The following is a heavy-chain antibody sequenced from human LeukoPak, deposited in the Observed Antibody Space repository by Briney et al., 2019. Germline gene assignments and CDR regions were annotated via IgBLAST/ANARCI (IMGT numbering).Heavy chain of an antibody. CDR2: ISSNGGST. V-gene: IGHV3-64D*06. CDR3: AKDYSGSYYGPFDS. Sequence: GGSLRLSCSASGFTFSNYAMHWVRQAPGKGLEYVSAISSNGGSTHYADSVKGRCTISRDNSKNTLYLQMSSLRAEDTAVYYCAKDYSGSYYGPFDSWGQGTLVTVSS. CDR1: GFTFSNYA. J-gene: IGHJ4*02. D-gene: IGHD1-26*01.